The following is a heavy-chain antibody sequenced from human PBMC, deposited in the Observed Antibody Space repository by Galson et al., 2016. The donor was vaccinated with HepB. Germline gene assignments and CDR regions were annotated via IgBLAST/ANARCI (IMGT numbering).Heavy chain of an antibody. V-gene: IGHV3-11*04. CDR1: GSTFSDYY. Sequence: SLRLSCAASGSTFSDYYMHWIRQAPGRGLEWVSYISSSGSTIYYADSVKGRFTISRDNAKNSVYLQMNNVRAEDTAVYYCARDLRGMIRFFDWSTHFDSWGQGTLVTVSS. D-gene: IGHD3-9*01. CDR2: ISSSGSTI. J-gene: IGHJ4*02. CDR3: ARDLRGMIRFFDWSTHFDS.